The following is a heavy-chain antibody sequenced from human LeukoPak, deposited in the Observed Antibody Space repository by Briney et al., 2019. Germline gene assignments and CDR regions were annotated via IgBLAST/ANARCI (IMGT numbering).Heavy chain of an antibody. CDR2: IYHSGST. J-gene: IGHJ3*02. CDR3: ALDGSGGYSISPSAFDI. CDR1: GGSISSYY. Sequence: SETLSLTCTVSGGSISSYYWSWIRQPPGKGLEWIGEIYHSGSTNYNPSLKSRVTISVDKSKNQFSLKLSSVTAADTAVYYCALDGSGGYSISPSAFDIWGQGTMVTVSS. D-gene: IGHD3-10*01. V-gene: IGHV4-59*12.